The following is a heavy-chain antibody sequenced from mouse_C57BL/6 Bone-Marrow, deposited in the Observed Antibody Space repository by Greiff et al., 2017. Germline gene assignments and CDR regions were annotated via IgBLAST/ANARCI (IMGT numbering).Heavy chain of an antibody. D-gene: IGHD2-10*02. CDR2: IDPENGDT. CDR3: THSIGGFDY. J-gene: IGHJ2*01. V-gene: IGHV14-4*01. CDR1: GFNIKDDY. Sequence: EVQLQQSGAELVRPGASVKLSCTASGFNIKDDYMHWVKQRPEQGLEWIGRIDPENGDTEYAPKFQGKATITADTSSNTAYLQLSSLTSEDTAVYYCTHSIGGFDYWGQGTTLTVSS.